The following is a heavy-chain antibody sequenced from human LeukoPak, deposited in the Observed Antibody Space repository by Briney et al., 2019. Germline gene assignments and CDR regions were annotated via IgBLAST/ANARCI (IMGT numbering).Heavy chain of an antibody. CDR3: ARDGDFTFSDY. CDR1: GFTFSSYS. Sequence: GGSLRLSCAASGFTFSSYSMNWVRQAPGKGLEWVSYISSSGSTIYYADSVKSRFTISRDNAKNSLYLQMNSLRAEDTAVYYCARDGDFTFSDYWGQGTLVTVSS. D-gene: IGHD2/OR15-2a*01. V-gene: IGHV3-48*04. CDR2: ISSSGSTI. J-gene: IGHJ4*02.